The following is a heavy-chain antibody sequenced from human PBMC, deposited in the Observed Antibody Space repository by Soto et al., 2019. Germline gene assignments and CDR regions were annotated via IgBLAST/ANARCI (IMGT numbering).Heavy chain of an antibody. CDR2: ISSSSSTI. D-gene: IGHD3-10*01. CDR1: GFTFSSYS. V-gene: IGHV3-48*01. CDR3: ARDYGFDYGSGSWE. Sequence: GGSLRLSCAASGFTFSSYSMNWVRQAPGKGLEWVSYISSSSSTIYYADSVKGRFTISRDNAKNSLYLQMNSLRAEDTAVYYCARDYGFDYGSGSWEWGQGTLVTVSS. J-gene: IGHJ4*02.